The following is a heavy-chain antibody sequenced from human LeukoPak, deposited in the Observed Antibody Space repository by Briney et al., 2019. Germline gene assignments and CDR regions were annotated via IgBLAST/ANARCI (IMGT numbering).Heavy chain of an antibody. CDR1: GFTFSSYS. CDR2: ISSSSSYI. V-gene: IGHV3-21*01. CDR3: ARGDYYEIPPDY. Sequence: GGSLRLSCAASGFTFSSYSMNWVRQAPGKGLEWVSSISSSSSYIYYADSVKGRFTISRDNATNSLYLQMNSLRAEDTAVYYCARGDYYEIPPDYWGQGTLVTVSS. D-gene: IGHD3-22*01. J-gene: IGHJ4*02.